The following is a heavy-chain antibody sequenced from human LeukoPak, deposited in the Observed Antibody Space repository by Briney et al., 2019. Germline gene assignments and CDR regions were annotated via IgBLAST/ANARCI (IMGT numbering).Heavy chain of an antibody. CDR2: LYSDGNT. Sequence: PGGSLRLSCAASGFTVITNDMIWVSQAPGKGLEWVSVLYSDGNTKYADSVQGRFTISRDNSKNTLYLEMNSLSPDDTAVYYCARGVEPLAANTLAYWGQGTLVTVSS. CDR1: GFTVITND. J-gene: IGHJ4*02. CDR3: ARGVEPLAANTLAY. V-gene: IGHV3-53*01. D-gene: IGHD1-14*01.